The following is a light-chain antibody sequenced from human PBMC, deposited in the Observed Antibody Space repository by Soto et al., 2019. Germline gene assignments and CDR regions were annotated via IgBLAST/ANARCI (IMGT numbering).Light chain of an antibody. V-gene: IGKV1-5*03. Sequence: DIQMTQSPSTLSASVGDRVTITCRAGQSISSWLAWYQQKPGKAPNLLIYKASSLESGVPSRFSGSGSGTEFTLTISSLQPDDFATYYCQQYNSYSGITFGQGTRLEIK. J-gene: IGKJ5*01. CDR2: KAS. CDR1: QSISSW. CDR3: QQYNSYSGIT.